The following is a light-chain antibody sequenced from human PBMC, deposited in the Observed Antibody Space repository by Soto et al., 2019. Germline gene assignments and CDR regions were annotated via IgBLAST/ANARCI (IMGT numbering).Light chain of an antibody. CDR1: QSISNW. Sequence: DIQMTQSPSILSASVGDRVTITCRASQSISNWLAWFQQKPGKAPKLLIYRASSLEGGVPSRFSGSGSGTEFTLTISGLHPEDFATYYCQQYNSYWTFGQGTKVETK. J-gene: IGKJ1*01. CDR3: QQYNSYWT. CDR2: RAS. V-gene: IGKV1-5*03.